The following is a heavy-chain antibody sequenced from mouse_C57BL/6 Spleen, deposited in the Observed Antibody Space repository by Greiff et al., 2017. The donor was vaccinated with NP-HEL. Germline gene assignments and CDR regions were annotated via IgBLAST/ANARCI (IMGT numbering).Heavy chain of an antibody. CDR1: GFNITDDY. V-gene: IGHV14-4*01. J-gene: IGHJ2*01. CDR3: TTGITTVVAKGY. CDR2: IDPENGDT. Sequence: VQLQQSGAELVRPGASVKLSCTASGFNITDDYMHWVKQRPEQGLEWIGWIDPENGDTEYASKFQGKATITADTSSNTAYLQLSSLTSEDTAVYYCTTGITTVVAKGYWGQGTTLPVSS. D-gene: IGHD1-1*01.